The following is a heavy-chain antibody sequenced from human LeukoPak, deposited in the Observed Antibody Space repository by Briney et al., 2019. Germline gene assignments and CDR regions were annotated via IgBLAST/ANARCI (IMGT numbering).Heavy chain of an antibody. V-gene: IGHV4-59*01. CDR3: ASYLSSGYYY. D-gene: IGHD3-22*01. CDR1: GGSSSSYY. CDR2: IYYSGST. J-gene: IGHJ4*02. Sequence: SETLSLSCTVSGGSSSSYYWSWLRQPPGKVLEGFGYIYYSGSTNYNPSLKSRFTISVDTSKNQFSLKLSSVTAADTAVYYCASYLSSGYYYWGQGTLVTVSS.